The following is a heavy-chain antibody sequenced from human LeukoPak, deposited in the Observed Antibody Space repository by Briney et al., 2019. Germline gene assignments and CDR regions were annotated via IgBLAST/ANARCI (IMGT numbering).Heavy chain of an antibody. CDR1: GFTFNSYA. CDR3: AKDRRIAAPGPLDY. V-gene: IGHV3-23*01. CDR2: INDSGGST. D-gene: IGHD6-13*01. Sequence: GGSLRLSCAASGFTFNSYAMNWVRQAPGKGLEWVSVINDSGGSTYYADSVKGRFTISRDKSMNTLYLQMNSPRAEDTAVYYCAKDRRIAAPGPLDYWGQGTLVTVSS. J-gene: IGHJ4*02.